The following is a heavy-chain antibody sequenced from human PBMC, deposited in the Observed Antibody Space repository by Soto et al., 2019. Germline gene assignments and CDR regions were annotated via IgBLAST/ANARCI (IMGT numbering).Heavy chain of an antibody. J-gene: IGHJ4*02. Sequence: GSLRLGGTACGLTVNNQGMSWVLKTPGKGLEWVAKVNQDGSEQFYVDSVKGRFTISRDNAKTSLYLQINRLRAEDTAMYYCARDASGSSWFDFWGQGALVTVYS. CDR2: VNQDGSEQ. D-gene: IGHD2-15*01. CDR3: ARDASGSSWFDF. CDR1: GLTVNNQG. V-gene: IGHV3-7*01.